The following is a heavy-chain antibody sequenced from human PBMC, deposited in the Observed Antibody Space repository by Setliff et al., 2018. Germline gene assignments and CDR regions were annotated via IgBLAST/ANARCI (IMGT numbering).Heavy chain of an antibody. Sequence: PGGSLRLSCAASGFTFSSYWMHWVRQAPGKGLVWASRINSDGSSTSYADSVKGRFTISRDNAKNTLYLQMNSLRAEDTAVYYCARVGLSRDGYNFWAFDIWGQGTMVTVSS. CDR1: GFTFSSYW. J-gene: IGHJ3*02. D-gene: IGHD5-12*01. V-gene: IGHV3-74*01. CDR3: ARVGLSRDGYNFWAFDI. CDR2: INSDGSST.